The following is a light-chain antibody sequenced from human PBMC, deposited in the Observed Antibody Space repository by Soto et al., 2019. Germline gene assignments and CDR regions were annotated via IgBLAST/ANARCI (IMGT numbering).Light chain of an antibody. J-gene: IGKJ5*01. Sequence: GDRVTITCQASQDISNYLNWYQQKPGKAHKLLIYDAYNLETGVQSRFSGSGSGTEFTLTIRSLQPDDFATYYCQQYNSYSITFGQGTRLEIK. CDR1: QDISNY. V-gene: IGKV1-33*01. CDR2: DAY. CDR3: QQYNSYSIT.